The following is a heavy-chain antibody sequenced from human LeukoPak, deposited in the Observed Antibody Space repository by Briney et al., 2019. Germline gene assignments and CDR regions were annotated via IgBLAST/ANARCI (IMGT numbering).Heavy chain of an antibody. J-gene: IGHJ4*02. CDR2: IKQGGSEI. CDR3: ARDRESESDSEGDY. CDR1: GFTFSRFW. D-gene: IGHD4-11*01. V-gene: IGHV3-7*01. Sequence: GGSLRLSCSASGFTFSRFWMSWVRQAPGKGLEYVALIKQGGSEIFHMDSVKGRFTISRDDATNSLYLQMNSLRVEDMALYYCARDRESESDSEGDYWGQGTLVTVSS.